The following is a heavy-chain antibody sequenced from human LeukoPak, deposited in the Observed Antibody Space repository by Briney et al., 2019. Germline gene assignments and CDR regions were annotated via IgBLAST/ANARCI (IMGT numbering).Heavy chain of an antibody. D-gene: IGHD1-26*01. CDR2: IKPDGSEK. CDR3: ARDTVGATDY. CDR1: GFSFSSSW. Sequence: GGSLRLSCAASGFSFSSSWMSWVRQAPGKGLEWVANIKPDGSEKYYVDSVKGRFTISRDNAKNSLYLQMNSLRAEDTALYYCARDTVGATDYWGQGTLVTVSS. V-gene: IGHV3-7*01. J-gene: IGHJ4*02.